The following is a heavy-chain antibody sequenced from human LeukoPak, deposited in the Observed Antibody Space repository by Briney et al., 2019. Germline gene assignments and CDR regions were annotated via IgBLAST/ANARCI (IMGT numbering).Heavy chain of an antibody. D-gene: IGHD6-19*01. CDR1: GASIGSYS. Sequence: SETLSLTCTVSGASIGSYSWSWFRRTPGKGLEWIGDISYSGITNHNPSLKSRVTISLDTSKNQFSLNLNSVTAADTAVYYCARDQKTVAGDYYYMDVWGKGTTVTVSS. CDR3: ARDQKTVAGDYYYMDV. V-gene: IGHV4-59*01. CDR2: ISYSGIT. J-gene: IGHJ6*03.